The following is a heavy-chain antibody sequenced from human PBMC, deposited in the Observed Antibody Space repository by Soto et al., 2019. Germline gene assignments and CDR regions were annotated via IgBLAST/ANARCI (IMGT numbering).Heavy chain of an antibody. CDR1: GGTFSSYA. CDR3: VRDLTPRGYSYGYFDY. D-gene: IGHD5-18*01. J-gene: IGHJ4*02. CDR2: IIPIFGIA. V-gene: IGHV1-69*10. Sequence: ASVKVSCKASGGTFSSYAISWVRQAPGQGLEWMGGIIPIFGIANYAQKFQGRVTITADKSTSTAYMELRSLRSEDTALYSCVRDLTPRGYSYGYFDYWGQGTLVTVSS.